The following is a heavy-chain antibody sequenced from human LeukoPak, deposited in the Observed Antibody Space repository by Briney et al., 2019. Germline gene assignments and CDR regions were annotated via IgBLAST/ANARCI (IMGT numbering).Heavy chain of an antibody. CDR2: ISAYNGNT. CDR3: ARGVRGGFWGGYLRTPKNNWFDP. Sequence: ASVKVSCKASGYTFTSYGISWVRQAPGQGLEWMGWISAYNGNTNYAQKLQGRVTMTTDTSTSTAYMELRSLRSDDTAVYYCARGVRGGFWGGYLRTPKNNWFDPWGQGTLVTVSS. D-gene: IGHD3-3*01. V-gene: IGHV1-18*01. CDR1: GYTFTSYG. J-gene: IGHJ5*02.